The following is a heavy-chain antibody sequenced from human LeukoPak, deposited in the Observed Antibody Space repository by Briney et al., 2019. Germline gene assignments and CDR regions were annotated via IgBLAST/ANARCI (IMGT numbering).Heavy chain of an antibody. CDR2: INPNSGGT. D-gene: IGHD1-20*01. Sequence: VASVKVSCKASGYTFTGYYMHWVRQAPGQGLEWMGWINPNSGGTNYAQKFQGRVTMTRDTSISTAYMELSRLRSDNTAVYYCARRGYNWKPFDYWGQGTLVTVSS. J-gene: IGHJ4*02. V-gene: IGHV1-2*02. CDR3: ARRGYNWKPFDY. CDR1: GYTFTGYY.